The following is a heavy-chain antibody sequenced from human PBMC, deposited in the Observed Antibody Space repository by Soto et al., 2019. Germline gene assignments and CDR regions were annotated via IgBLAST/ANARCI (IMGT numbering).Heavy chain of an antibody. D-gene: IGHD6-19*01. CDR1: GFTFSTYW. Sequence: EVQLVESGGGLVQSGGSLTLSCAASGFTFSTYWMHWVRKPPGKGLEWVSRIDSDGRANYADPVKGRFTISRDNAKDTLNLQMNDLRVEDTAIDYGVRDEEWLVGNLWGQGTLVTVSS. V-gene: IGHV3-74*01. CDR3: VRDEEWLVGNL. CDR2: IDSDGRA. J-gene: IGHJ5*02.